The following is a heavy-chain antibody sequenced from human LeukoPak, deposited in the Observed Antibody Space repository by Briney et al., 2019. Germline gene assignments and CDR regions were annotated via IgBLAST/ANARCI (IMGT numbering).Heavy chain of an antibody. D-gene: IGHD5-24*01. V-gene: IGHV4-39*01. J-gene: IGHJ4*02. CDR3: ARQEMATTKPFDY. CDR2: IYYSGST. CDR1: GGSISSSSYY. Sequence: PSETLSLTCTVSGGSISSSSYYWGWIRQPPGKGLEWIGSIYYSGSTYYNPSLKSRVTISVDTSKNQFSLKLSSVTAADTAVYYCARQEMATTKPFDYWGQGTLDTVSS.